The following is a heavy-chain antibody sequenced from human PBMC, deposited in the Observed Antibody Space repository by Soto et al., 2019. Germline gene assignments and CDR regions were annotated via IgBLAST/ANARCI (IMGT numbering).Heavy chain of an antibody. J-gene: IGHJ4*02. V-gene: IGHV3-30-3*01. CDR1: GFTFSSYA. D-gene: IGHD6-13*01. CDR3: ARVHIPALGLYSSSWYLSGYYFDY. CDR2: ISYDGSNK. Sequence: GSLRLSCAASGFTFSSYAMHWVRQAPGKGLEWVAVISYDGSNKYYADSVKGRFTIPRDNSKNTLYLQMNSLRAEDTAVYYCARVHIPALGLYSSSWYLSGYYFDYWGQGTLVT.